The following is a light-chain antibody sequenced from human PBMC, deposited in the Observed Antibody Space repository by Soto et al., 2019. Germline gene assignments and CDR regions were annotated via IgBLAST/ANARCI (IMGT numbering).Light chain of an antibody. CDR1: QSVSSN. Sequence: EIVMSQFPVTLSVSPGERATLSCRASQSVSSNLAWYQQKPGQAPRLLIYDASTRATGVPARFSGSESGTEFTLTISSLQSEDFAVYYCQQYNKWPLTFGGGTKVEIK. V-gene: IGKV3-15*01. CDR2: DAS. J-gene: IGKJ4*01. CDR3: QQYNKWPLT.